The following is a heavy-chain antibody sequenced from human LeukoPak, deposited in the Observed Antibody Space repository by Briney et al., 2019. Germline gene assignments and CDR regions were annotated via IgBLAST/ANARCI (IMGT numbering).Heavy chain of an antibody. J-gene: IGHJ4*02. CDR3: ARGSSGWYSIDY. D-gene: IGHD6-19*01. Sequence: SETLSLTCTVSGGSINSYYWSWIRQPAGKGLEWIGRIYSSGSTNYNPSLQSRVTMSVDTSKNQFSLNLGSVTAADTAVYYCARGSSGWYSIDYWGQGTRVTVSS. CDR2: IYSSGST. V-gene: IGHV4-4*07. CDR1: GGSINSYY.